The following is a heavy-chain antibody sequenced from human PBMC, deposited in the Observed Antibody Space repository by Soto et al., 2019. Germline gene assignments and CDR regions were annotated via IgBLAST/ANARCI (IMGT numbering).Heavy chain of an antibody. D-gene: IGHD3-22*01. V-gene: IGHV4-59*12. J-gene: IGHJ3*02. CDR2: IYYSGST. CDR1: GGSISSYY. Sequence: SETLSLTCAVCGGSISSYYWSWIRQPPGKGLEWIGDIYYSGSTNYNPSLKSRGTISADTSKNQFSLKLSPVTAAATPVHYSGGDRTITMRHHGANDAFDSWGKGTM. CDR3: GGDRTITMRHHGANDAFDS.